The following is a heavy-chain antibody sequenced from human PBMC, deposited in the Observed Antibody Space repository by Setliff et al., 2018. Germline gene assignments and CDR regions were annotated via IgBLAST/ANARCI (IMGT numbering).Heavy chain of an antibody. V-gene: IGHV4-34*01. CDR2: INHSGST. Sequence: SETLSLTCAVYGGSFSGYYWSWIRQPPGKGLEWIGEINHSGSTNYNPSLKSRVTISVDTSTNQFSLKLSSVTAADTAVYYCARTPDGFLGDGYNLNTLGYFDSWGQGTLVTVSS. D-gene: IGHD3-3*01. J-gene: IGHJ4*02. CDR1: GGSFSGYY. CDR3: ARTPDGFLGDGYNLNTLGYFDS.